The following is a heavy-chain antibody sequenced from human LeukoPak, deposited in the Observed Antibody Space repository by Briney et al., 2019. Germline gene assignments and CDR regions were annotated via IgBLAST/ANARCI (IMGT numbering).Heavy chain of an antibody. CDR3: ARLRGGYPYDFAY. D-gene: IGHD3-16*01. Sequence: SETLSLTCSVSGGSLSGHSWGWIRQPPGEGLEWIGYIHYSGSAYYSPSLKSRVTVSVDTSKNQFSLNLRSVTAADAAVYYCARLRGGYPYDFAYGGQGILVTVSS. CDR1: GGSLSGHS. J-gene: IGHJ4*02. CDR2: IHYSGSA. V-gene: IGHV4-59*11.